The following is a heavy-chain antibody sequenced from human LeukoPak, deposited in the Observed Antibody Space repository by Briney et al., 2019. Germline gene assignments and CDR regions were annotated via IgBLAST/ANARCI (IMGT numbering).Heavy chain of an antibody. J-gene: IGHJ4*02. D-gene: IGHD3-10*01. CDR1: GFTFSNYA. CDR3: AKDYAYYYGSGTGGFDY. V-gene: IGHV3-23*01. Sequence: PGGSLRLSCSASGFTFSNYAMSWVRQAPGKGLEWVSAISGSGASTFYADSVKGRFTISRDKSNNTLYLQMNSLRAEDTAVYYCAKDYAYYYGSGTGGFDYWGQGTLVTVSS. CDR2: ISGSGAST.